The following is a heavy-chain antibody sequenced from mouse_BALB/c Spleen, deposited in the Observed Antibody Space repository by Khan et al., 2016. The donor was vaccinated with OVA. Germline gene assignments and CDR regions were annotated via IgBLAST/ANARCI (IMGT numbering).Heavy chain of an antibody. D-gene: IGHD4-1*01. V-gene: IGHV5-12-2*01. CDR3: ASHVGRHYFDY. CDR1: GFTFSSYT. Sequence: DVMLVESGGGLVQPGGSLKLSCAASGFTFSSYTMSWVRQTPEKRLEWVAYISNGGGSTYYPDNVTGRFTISRDNAKNTRYLQMSSLKSEDTAMYYCASHVGRHYFDYWGQGTTLTVSS. CDR2: ISNGGGST. J-gene: IGHJ2*01.